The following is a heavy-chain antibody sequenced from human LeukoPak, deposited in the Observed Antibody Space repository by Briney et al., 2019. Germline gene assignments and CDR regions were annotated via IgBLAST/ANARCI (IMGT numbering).Heavy chain of an antibody. CDR1: GGSISSYHW. CDR2: IYHSGST. CDR3: ARQITRGYYMDV. Sequence: SETLSLTCAVSGGSISSYHWWSWVRQPPGKGLEWIGEIYHSGSTYYNPSLKSRVTISVDTSKNQFSLKLTSVTAADTAVYYCARQITRGYYMDVWGKGTTVTVSS. J-gene: IGHJ6*03. V-gene: IGHV4-4*02. D-gene: IGHD3-10*01.